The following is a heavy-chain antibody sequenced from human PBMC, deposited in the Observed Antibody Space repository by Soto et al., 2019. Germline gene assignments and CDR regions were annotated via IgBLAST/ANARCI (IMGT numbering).Heavy chain of an antibody. Sequence: PGGSLRLSCSASGFNFNNAWMNWVRQAPGKGLEWVARVKSRSDGGPTDCAAPVKGRFSISRDDSQKTLYLQMSSLKPEDTAVYYCTTVRPDDVSGIILYFSTLDSWGQGTLVTVSS. J-gene: IGHJ4*02. CDR1: GFNFNNAW. CDR3: TTVRPDDVSGIILYFSTLDS. CDR2: VKSRSDGGPT. D-gene: IGHD1-1*01. V-gene: IGHV3-15*01.